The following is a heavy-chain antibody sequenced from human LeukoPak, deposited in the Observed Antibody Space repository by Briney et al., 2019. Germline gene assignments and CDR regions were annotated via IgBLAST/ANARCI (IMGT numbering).Heavy chain of an antibody. V-gene: IGHV3-23*01. Sequence: GGSLRLSCAASGFTFSTYAMNWVRQAPGKGLEWVSTISGNGGSTYYADSVKGRFTISRDNSKNTLYLQMNSLKAEDTAVYYCAKSRRLYGDFIDYWGQGTLVTVS. CDR3: AKSRRLYGDFIDY. CDR2: ISGNGGST. D-gene: IGHD4-17*01. J-gene: IGHJ4*02. CDR1: GFTFSTYA.